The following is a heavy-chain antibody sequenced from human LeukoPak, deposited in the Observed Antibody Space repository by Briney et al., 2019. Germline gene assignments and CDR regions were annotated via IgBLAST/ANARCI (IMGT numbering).Heavy chain of an antibody. V-gene: IGHV3-15*01. J-gene: IGHJ6*02. CDR1: GLKFSDAW. D-gene: IGHD1-26*01. CDR3: KWERSVYYGMDV. CDR2: IKRGGTT. Sequence: GGSLRLSCVVSGLKFSDAWVTWVRQAPGKGLEWVGRIKRGGTTDYAAPVNGRFTISRDDSKSTIYLQVNSLKIEDTAVYYCKWERSVYYGMDVWGQGTTVTVSS.